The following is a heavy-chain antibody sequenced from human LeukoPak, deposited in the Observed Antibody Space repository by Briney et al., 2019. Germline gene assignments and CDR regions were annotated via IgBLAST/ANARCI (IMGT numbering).Heavy chain of an antibody. CDR2: IKSKTDGGTT. CDR1: GFTFSNAW. CDR3: TTDLYYDSSGYSVY. J-gene: IGHJ4*02. V-gene: IGHV3-15*01. D-gene: IGHD3-22*01. Sequence: GGSLRLSCAASGFTFSNAWMSWVRQAPGKGLEWVGRIKSKTDGGTTDYAAPVKGRFTISRDDSKNTLYLQMNSLKTEDTAVYYCTTDLYYDSSGYSVYWGQGTLVTVSS.